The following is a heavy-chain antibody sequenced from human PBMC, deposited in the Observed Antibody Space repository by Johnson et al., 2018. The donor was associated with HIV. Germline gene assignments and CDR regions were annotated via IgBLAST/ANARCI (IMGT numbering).Heavy chain of an antibody. D-gene: IGHD1-26*01. J-gene: IGHJ3*02. V-gene: IGHV3-30*04. Sequence: QVQLVESGGGVVQPGRSLRLSCAAPGFTFSSYAMHWVRQAPGKGLEWVAVISYDGSNKYYADSVKGRFTISRDNSKNTLYLQMNSLRADDTAVYYCAKDRGYSGSPADAFDIWGQGTMVTVSS. CDR1: GFTFSSYA. CDR3: AKDRGYSGSPADAFDI. CDR2: ISYDGSNK.